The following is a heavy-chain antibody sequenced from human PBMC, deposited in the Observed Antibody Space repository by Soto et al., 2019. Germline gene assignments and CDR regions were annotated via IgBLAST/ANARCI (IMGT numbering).Heavy chain of an antibody. D-gene: IGHD3-22*01. CDR2: VNPYSGNT. CDR1: GYTFGNYD. V-gene: IGHV1-8*01. CDR3: VRGRGESSGYDYLYYFDS. Sequence: QVHLVQSGADVKEPGASVRVSCEASGYTFGNYDFNWVRQATGQGLEWMGWVNPYSGNTGYAQKFQGRVTITTAYMELSTLRPDDTAVYYCVRGRGESSGYDYLYYFDSWGQGTLVTVSS. J-gene: IGHJ4*02.